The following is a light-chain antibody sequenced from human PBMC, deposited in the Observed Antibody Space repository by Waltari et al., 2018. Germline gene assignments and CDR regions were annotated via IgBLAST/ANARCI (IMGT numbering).Light chain of an antibody. Sequence: VLTQSPGTLSLSQGERATLSCRASQSVCKYLAWYQQKPGQAPRLRIDDTYTRATGIRDTFSGSGSGIDFSLTIIRLEPEDFAVYYCQKYVSLPATFGQGTKVQIK. CDR3: QKYVSLPAT. CDR1: QSVCKY. J-gene: IGKJ1*01. CDR2: DTY. V-gene: IGKV3-20*01.